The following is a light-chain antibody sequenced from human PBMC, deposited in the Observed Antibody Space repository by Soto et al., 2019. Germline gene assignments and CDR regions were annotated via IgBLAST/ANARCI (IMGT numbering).Light chain of an antibody. CDR3: AQGLASPFT. J-gene: IGKJ4*02. Sequence: EIVLTQSPLSLPVTPGEPASVSSRSSQNLLHSNGYNYLNWYLQKPGQSPQLLIYLGTNRASGVRDRFSGSGSGTDFTLTINRMEAEEVGLYFDAQGLASPFTFGGATKVEIE. CDR1: QNLLHSNGYNY. CDR2: LGT. V-gene: IGKV2-28*01.